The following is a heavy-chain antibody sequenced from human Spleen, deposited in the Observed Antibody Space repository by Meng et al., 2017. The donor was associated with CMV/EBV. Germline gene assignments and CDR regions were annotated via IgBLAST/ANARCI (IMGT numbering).Heavy chain of an antibody. CDR2: INPKSGAT. V-gene: IGHV1-2*02. CDR3: ARASGPWNWFDP. D-gene: IGHD6-25*01. CDR1: GYSFTWYY. J-gene: IGHJ5*02. Sequence: ASVKVSCKASGYSFTWYYMQWVRQAPGQGLEWMGWINPKSGATNYAEKFQGRVTMTRDTSTSTVYMELSSLRSEDTAVYYCARASGPWNWFDPWGQGTLVTVSS.